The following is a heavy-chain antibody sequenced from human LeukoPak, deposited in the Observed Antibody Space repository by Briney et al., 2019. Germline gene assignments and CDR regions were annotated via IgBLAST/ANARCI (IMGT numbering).Heavy chain of an antibody. CDR2: IIPIFGTA. J-gene: IGHJ4*02. Sequence: SVKVSCKASGGTFSSYAISWVRQAPGRGLEWMGGIIPIFGTANYAQKFQGRVTITADESTSTAYMELSSLRSEDTAVYYCARGSFTYYDFWSGYSYFDYWGQGTLVTVSS. CDR1: GGTFSSYA. V-gene: IGHV1-69*01. D-gene: IGHD3-3*01. CDR3: ARGSFTYYDFWSGYSYFDY.